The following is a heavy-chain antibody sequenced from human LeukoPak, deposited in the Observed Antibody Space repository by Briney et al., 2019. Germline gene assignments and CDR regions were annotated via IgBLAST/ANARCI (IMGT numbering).Heavy chain of an antibody. Sequence: ASVKVSCKASGGTFSSYAISWVRQAPGQGLEWMGGIIPILGTANYAQKFQGRVTITADESTSTAYMELSSLRSEDTAVYYCARGPAVTNWFDPWGQEPWSPSPQ. J-gene: IGHJ5*02. CDR3: ARGPAVTNWFDP. CDR2: IIPILGTA. D-gene: IGHD4-23*01. V-gene: IGHV1-69*13. CDR1: GGTFSSYA.